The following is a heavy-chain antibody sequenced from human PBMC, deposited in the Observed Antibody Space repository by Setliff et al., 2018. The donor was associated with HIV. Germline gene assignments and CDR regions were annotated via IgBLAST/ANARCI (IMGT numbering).Heavy chain of an antibody. Sequence: SETLSLTCTVSGGSISSGSHYWSWIRQPPGKGLEWIGYIYHSGSTNYNPSLKSRVTISVDTSKNQFSLRLSSVTAADTAVYYCARAPRTSGVVGYYYYYGMDVWGQGTTVTVSS. D-gene: IGHD2-21*01. CDR2: IYHSGST. CDR1: GGSISSGSHY. V-gene: IGHV4-61*01. CDR3: ARAPRTSGVVGYYYYYGMDV. J-gene: IGHJ6*02.